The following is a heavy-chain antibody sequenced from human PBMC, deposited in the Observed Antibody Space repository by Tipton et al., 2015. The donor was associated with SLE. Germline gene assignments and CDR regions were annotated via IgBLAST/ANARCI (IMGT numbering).Heavy chain of an antibody. Sequence: TLSLTCTVSGVSISGSSYYWDWLRQPPGKGPEGIGRITNSGNTYYTPSFQSRVTMSVDTSKNHFSLKLSSVTAADTAVYYCARHDTNYGRNWFDPWGQGTLVTVSS. CDR3: ARHDTNYGRNWFDP. V-gene: IGHV4-39*01. D-gene: IGHD2-8*01. CDR2: ITNSGNT. CDR1: GVSISGSSYY. J-gene: IGHJ5*02.